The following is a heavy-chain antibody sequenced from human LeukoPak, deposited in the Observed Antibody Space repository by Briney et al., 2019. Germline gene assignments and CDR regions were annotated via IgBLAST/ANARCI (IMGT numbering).Heavy chain of an antibody. Sequence: PSETLSLTCAVHGGSLNNYYWTWIRQPPGKGLEWIGEVNHSGGANYNPSLRTRVSISVDTPRNQFSLNLRSVTAADTAVCYCARGWYSSGWYRDWGQGTLVTVSS. CDR3: ARGWYSSGWYRD. D-gene: IGHD6-19*01. CDR1: GGSLNNYY. CDR2: VNHSGGA. V-gene: IGHV4-34*01. J-gene: IGHJ4*02.